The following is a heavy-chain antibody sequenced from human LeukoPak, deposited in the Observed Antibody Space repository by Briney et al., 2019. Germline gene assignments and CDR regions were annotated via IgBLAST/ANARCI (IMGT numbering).Heavy chain of an antibody. Sequence: PSETLALTCSVSGGSITNTNYYWGWIRQPPGKGLEWIGAIYYSGSTYFNPSLRSRVTMSVDTSENQFFLKLTSVTAADTAVHYCASQYYDILTGYPYYFDYWGQGTLVTVSS. CDR3: ASQYYDILTGYPYYFDY. CDR1: GGSITNTNYY. D-gene: IGHD3-9*01. CDR2: IYYSGST. J-gene: IGHJ4*02. V-gene: IGHV4-39*01.